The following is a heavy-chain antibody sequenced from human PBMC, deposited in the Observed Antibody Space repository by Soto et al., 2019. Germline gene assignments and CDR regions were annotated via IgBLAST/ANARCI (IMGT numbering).Heavy chain of an antibody. CDR2: ISNSGST. V-gene: IGHV4-39*01. CDR1: GGPLSSSGYY. D-gene: IGHD6-19*01. Sequence: SETLSLTCTVTGGPLSSSGYYWGWVRQTPGKGLEWIGTISNSGSTYYNPSVMSRVTISVDTSKKQFSLRLISVTAADTAVYYCARGLSSSAYLDYWGQGTLVTVSS. J-gene: IGHJ4*02. CDR3: ARGLSSSAYLDY.